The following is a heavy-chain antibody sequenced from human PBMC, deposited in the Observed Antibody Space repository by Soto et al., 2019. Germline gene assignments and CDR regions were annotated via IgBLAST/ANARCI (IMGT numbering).Heavy chain of an antibody. J-gene: IGHJ4*02. CDR2: ISPYSGYT. Sequence: ASVKVSCKGFGDSFMKYGINCVCQAPGQVLEWVGWISPYSGYTHSAQKFHGRLTLTTDTAASTAYMELRILRSADTALYYCAREASVLIPAAQPSRFDSWGQGTLVTVSS. CDR3: AREASVLIPAAQPSRFDS. D-gene: IGHD2-2*01. CDR1: GDSFMKYG. V-gene: IGHV1-18*01.